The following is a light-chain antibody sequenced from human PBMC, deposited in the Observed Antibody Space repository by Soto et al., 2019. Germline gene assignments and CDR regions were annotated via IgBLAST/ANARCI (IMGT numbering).Light chain of an antibody. CDR2: DNN. CDR1: SSNIGNNY. Sequence: QSVLTQPPSVSAAPGQKVTISCSGSSSNIGNNYVSWYQQLPGTAPKLLIYDNNKRPSGIPDRFSGSKSGTSATLGITGLQTGDEADYHCGTWDSSLSAGVFCGGTKVTVL. J-gene: IGLJ2*01. CDR3: GTWDSSLSAGV. V-gene: IGLV1-51*01.